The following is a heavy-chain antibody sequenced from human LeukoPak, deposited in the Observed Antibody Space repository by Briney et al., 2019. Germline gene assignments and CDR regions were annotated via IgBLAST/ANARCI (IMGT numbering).Heavy chain of an antibody. CDR2: ISGTSNFI. Sequence: GGSLRLSCTASGFTFSTYSINWVRQAPGKGLEWVSFISGTSNFIHYADSVRGRFTISRDNSKSTLSLQMNSLRAEDTAIYYCATYRQVLLPFESWGQGTLVTVSS. D-gene: IGHD2-8*02. CDR3: ATYRQVLLPFES. J-gene: IGHJ4*02. V-gene: IGHV3-21*04. CDR1: GFTFSTYS.